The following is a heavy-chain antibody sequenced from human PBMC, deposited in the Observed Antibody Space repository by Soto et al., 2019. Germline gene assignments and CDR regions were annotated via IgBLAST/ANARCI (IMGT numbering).Heavy chain of an antibody. Sequence: PSETLSLTCAVYGGSFSGYYWSWIRQPPGKGLEWIGEINHSGSTNYNPSLKSRVTISVDTSKNQFSLKLSSVTAADTAVYYCARGVDTAMVRACDYWGQGTLVTVSS. J-gene: IGHJ4*02. CDR2: INHSGST. V-gene: IGHV4-34*01. CDR1: GGSFSGYY. D-gene: IGHD5-18*01. CDR3: ARGVDTAMVRACDY.